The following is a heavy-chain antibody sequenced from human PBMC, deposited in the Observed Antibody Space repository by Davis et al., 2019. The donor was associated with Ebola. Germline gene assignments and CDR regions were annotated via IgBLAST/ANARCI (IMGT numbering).Heavy chain of an antibody. CDR3: ARSYGGNAAFDI. D-gene: IGHD4-23*01. CDR1: GFTFSSYS. Sequence: PGGSLRLSCAASGFTFSSYSMNWVRQAPGKGLEWVSSISSSSSYIYYADSVKGRFTISRDNAKNSLYLQMNSLRAEDTAVYYCARSYGGNAAFDIWGQGTVVTVSS. V-gene: IGHV3-21*01. J-gene: IGHJ3*02. CDR2: ISSSSSYI.